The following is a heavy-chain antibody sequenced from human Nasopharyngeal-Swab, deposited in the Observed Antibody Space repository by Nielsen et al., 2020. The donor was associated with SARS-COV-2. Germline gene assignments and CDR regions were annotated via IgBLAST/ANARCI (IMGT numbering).Heavy chain of an antibody. V-gene: IGHV3-23*01. CDR1: GFTFNYYA. J-gene: IGHJ4*02. CDR2: ISGSDGST. CDR3: AKAPGAAAGTVFDS. Sequence: GESLKISCAASGFTFNYYAMTWVRQTPGKGLEWVSAISGSDGSTHYADSVKGRFTISRGNSKDTVYLQMNNLGADDTAIYYCAKAPGAAAGTVFDSWGQGTLVTVSS. D-gene: IGHD6-13*01.